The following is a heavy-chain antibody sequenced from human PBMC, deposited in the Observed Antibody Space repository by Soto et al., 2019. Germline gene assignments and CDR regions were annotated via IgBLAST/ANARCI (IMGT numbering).Heavy chain of an antibody. Sequence: PGGSLRLSCTASGFTFGDYAMNWFRQAPGKGLEWVGFIRNKAYSGTTEYAASVKGRFTISRDDSKSIAYLQMNSLKTEDTAVFYCPPGHTDFWCPGILVTISS. CDR2: IRNKAYSGTT. V-gene: IGHV3-49*03. J-gene: IGHJ4*02. CDR1: GFTFGDYA. CDR3: PPGHTDF. D-gene: IGHD4-17*01.